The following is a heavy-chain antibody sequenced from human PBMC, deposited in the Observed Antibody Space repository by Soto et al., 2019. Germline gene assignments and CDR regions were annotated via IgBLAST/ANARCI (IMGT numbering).Heavy chain of an antibody. CDR1: GYPFTTYY. V-gene: IGHV1-2*02. Sequence: HVQLVQSGTEVKKPGASVRVYCMVSGYPFTTYYIHWVRQAPGQGLEWMGWIDPRSGGTVYEQKFQGRVTMTRDTSISTVYMYLSGLTSDDTALYYCATDDYGIFPYWGQGSRVTVSS. D-gene: IGHD3-10*01. CDR3: ATDDYGIFPY. CDR2: IDPRSGGT. J-gene: IGHJ4*02.